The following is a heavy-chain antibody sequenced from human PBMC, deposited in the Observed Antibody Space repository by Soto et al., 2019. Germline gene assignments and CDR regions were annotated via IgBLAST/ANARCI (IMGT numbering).Heavy chain of an antibody. J-gene: IGHJ4*02. CDR3: AKVEGYDFWSGPPGY. D-gene: IGHD3-3*01. CDR2: SSGSGGST. CDR1: GFTFSSYA. V-gene: IGHV3-23*01. Sequence: SLRLSCAASGFTFSSYAMSWVRQAPGKGLEWVSASSGSGGSTYYADSVKGRFTISRDNSKNTLYLQMNSLRAEDTAVYYCAKVEGYDFWSGPPGYWGQGTLVTVSS.